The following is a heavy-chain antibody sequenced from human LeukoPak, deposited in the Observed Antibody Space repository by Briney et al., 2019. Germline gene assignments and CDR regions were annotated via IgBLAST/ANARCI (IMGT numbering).Heavy chain of an antibody. CDR1: ADFNTNYY. CDR3: ARHSANGHSYGAYLDY. V-gene: IGHV4-59*01. Sequence: SETLSLTCVVSADFNTNYYWSWVRQPPGKGLEWLGDMFNSGNTHYNPSLKSRGTISVDTSKNQFSLRLTSVTAADTAMYYCARHSANGHSYGAYLDYWGQGTLVTVSS. J-gene: IGHJ4*02. CDR2: MFNSGNT. D-gene: IGHD5-18*01.